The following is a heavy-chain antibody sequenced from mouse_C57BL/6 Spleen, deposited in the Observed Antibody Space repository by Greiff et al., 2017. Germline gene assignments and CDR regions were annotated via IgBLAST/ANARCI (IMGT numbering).Heavy chain of an antibody. Sequence: VQLQPSGAELVKPGASVKISCKASGYAFSSYWMNWVKQRPGKVLEWIGQIYPVEGDTNYNGKFKGKATLTADNSSSTAYMQLSSLTSEDSAVYFCARPYYGSSSAWFAYWGQGTLGTVSA. J-gene: IGHJ3*01. CDR1: GYAFSSYW. CDR3: ARPYYGSSSAWFAY. CDR2: IYPVEGDT. D-gene: IGHD1-1*01. V-gene: IGHV1-80*01.